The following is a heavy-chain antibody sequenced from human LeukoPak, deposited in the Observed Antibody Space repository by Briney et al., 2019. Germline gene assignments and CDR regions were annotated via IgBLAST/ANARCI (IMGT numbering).Heavy chain of an antibody. CDR3: ARRTSGVQATRYFDY. V-gene: IGHV4-34*01. J-gene: IGHJ4*02. CDR2: INHSGST. Sequence: SETLSLTCAVYGGSFSGYYWSWIRQPPGKGLEWIGEINHSGSTNYNPSLKSRVTISVDTSKNQFSLKLGSVTAADTAVYYCARRTSGVQATRYFDYWGQGTLVTVSS. CDR1: GGSFSGYY. D-gene: IGHD1-1*01.